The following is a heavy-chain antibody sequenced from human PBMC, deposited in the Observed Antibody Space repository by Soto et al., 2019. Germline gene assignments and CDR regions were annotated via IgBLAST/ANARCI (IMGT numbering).Heavy chain of an antibody. Sequence: QLQLQESGPGLVKPSETLSLTCTVSGGSISSSSYYWGWIRQPPGKGLEWIGCIYYSGSTYYNPSLKSRVTISVDTSKNHFSLKLSSVTAADTAVYYCARDYGDYGRWFDPWGQGTLVTVSS. J-gene: IGHJ5*02. CDR1: GGSISSSSYY. V-gene: IGHV4-39*02. CDR2: IYYSGST. CDR3: ARDYGDYGRWFDP. D-gene: IGHD4-17*01.